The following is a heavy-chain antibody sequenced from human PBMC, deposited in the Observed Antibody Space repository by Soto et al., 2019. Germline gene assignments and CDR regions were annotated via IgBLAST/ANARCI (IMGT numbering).Heavy chain of an antibody. CDR1: GFTFSNAW. CDR3: TTAVLDYYYYYGMDV. D-gene: IGHD2-8*01. Sequence: EVQLVESGGGLVKPGGSLRLSCADSGFTFSNAWMSWVRQAPGKGLEWVGRIKSKTDGGTTDYAAPVKGRFTISRDDSKNTLYLQMNSLKTEDTAVYYCTTAVLDYYYYYGMDVWGQGTTVTVSS. J-gene: IGHJ6*02. V-gene: IGHV3-15*01. CDR2: IKSKTDGGTT.